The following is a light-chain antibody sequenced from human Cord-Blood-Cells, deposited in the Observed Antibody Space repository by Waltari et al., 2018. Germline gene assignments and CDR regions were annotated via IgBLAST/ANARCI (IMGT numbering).Light chain of an antibody. J-gene: IGLJ1*01. CDR1: SSDVGGYNY. Sequence: QSALTQPRSVSGSPGQSVTISCTGTSSDVGGYNYVPWYQQPPGKAPNLMIYDVMKRPSGVPDRFSGSKSGNTASLTISGLQAEDEADYYCCSYAGSYTYVFGTGTKVTVL. V-gene: IGLV2-11*01. CDR2: DVM. CDR3: CSYAGSYTYV.